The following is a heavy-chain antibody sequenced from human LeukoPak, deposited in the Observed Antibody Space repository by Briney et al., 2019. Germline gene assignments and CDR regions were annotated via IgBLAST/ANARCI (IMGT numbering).Heavy chain of an antibody. CDR3: AKQLGYDFWSGQSFGMDV. V-gene: IGHV3-30*18. D-gene: IGHD3-3*01. Sequence: GRSLRLSCAASGFTFSSYGMHWVRQAPGKGLEWVAVISYDGSNKYYADSVKGRFTISRDNSKNTLYLQMNSLRAEDTAVYYCAKQLGYDFWSGQSFGMDVWGQGTTVTVS. CDR1: GFTFSSYG. CDR2: ISYDGSNK. J-gene: IGHJ6*02.